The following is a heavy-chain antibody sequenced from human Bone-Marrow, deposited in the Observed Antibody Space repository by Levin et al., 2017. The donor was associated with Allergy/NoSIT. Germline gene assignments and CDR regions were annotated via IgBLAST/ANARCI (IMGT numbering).Heavy chain of an antibody. CDR1: GFSFSSYA. V-gene: IGHV3-30-3*01. Sequence: PGGSLRLSCTASGFSFSSYAMTWVRQAPGEGLEWVALISFDEDNKYSADSLKGRFSVSRDNSRAAVYLQMNSLRPDDTAVYYCARISAVEMAGRYYALDVWGQGTTVTVSS. CDR2: ISFDEDNK. CDR3: ARISAVEMAGRYYALDV. D-gene: IGHD6-13*01. J-gene: IGHJ6*02.